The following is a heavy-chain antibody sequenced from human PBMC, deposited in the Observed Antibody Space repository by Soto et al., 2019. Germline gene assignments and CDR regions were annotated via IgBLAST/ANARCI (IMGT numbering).Heavy chain of an antibody. CDR3: ARANRFLEWPRFDP. V-gene: IGHV4-30-4*01. Sequence: SETLSLTCTVSGGSISSGDYYWSWIRQPPGKGLEWIGYIYYSGSTYYNPSLKSRVTISVDTSKNQFSLKLSSVTTADTAVYYCARANRFLEWPRFDPWGQGTLVTVSS. J-gene: IGHJ5*02. D-gene: IGHD3-3*01. CDR1: GGSISSGDYY. CDR2: IYYSGST.